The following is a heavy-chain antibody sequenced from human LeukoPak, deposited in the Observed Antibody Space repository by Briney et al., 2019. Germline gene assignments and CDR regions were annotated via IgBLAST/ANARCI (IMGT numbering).Heavy chain of an antibody. D-gene: IGHD3-10*01. CDR1: GYTFTSYG. J-gene: IGHJ4*02. Sequence: ASLKVPCKASGYTFTSYGIIWVRQAPGQGLEWMGWISAYSGNTNYAQNLQGRVTMTTDASTSTAYMEVRSLRSDDTAVYYCARDYGSGSYRFDYWGQGTLVTVSS. CDR3: ARDYGSGSYRFDY. V-gene: IGHV1-18*01. CDR2: ISAYSGNT.